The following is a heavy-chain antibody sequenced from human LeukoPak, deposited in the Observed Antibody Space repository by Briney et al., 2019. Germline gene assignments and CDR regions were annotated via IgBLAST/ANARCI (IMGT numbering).Heavy chain of an antibody. J-gene: IGHJ5*02. D-gene: IGHD3-10*01. V-gene: IGHV4-4*07. CDR3: ARDFKRKEWFGDRNWFDP. CDR2: IYTSGST. CDR1: GGSISSYY. Sequence: SETLSLTCTVSGGSISSYYWSWIRQPAGKGLEWIGRIYTSGSTNYNPSLKSRVTMSVDTSKNQFSLKLSSVTAAVTAVYYCARDFKRKEWFGDRNWFDPWGQGTLVTVSS.